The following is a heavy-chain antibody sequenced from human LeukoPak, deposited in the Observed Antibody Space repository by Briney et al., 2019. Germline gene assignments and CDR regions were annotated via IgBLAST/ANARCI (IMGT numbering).Heavy chain of an antibody. J-gene: IGHJ6*02. V-gene: IGHV4-34*01. CDR3: ARGRDPNHWEPYRNAYYYGSGKKPYYYYGMDV. CDR2: INHSGST. Sequence: SETLSLTCAVYGGSFSGYYWSWIRQPPGKGLEWIGEINHSGSTNYNPSLKSRVTISVDTSKNQFSLKLSSVTAADTAVYYCARGRDPNHWEPYRNAYYYGSGKKPYYYYGMDVWGQGTLVTVSS. CDR1: GGSFSGYY. D-gene: IGHD3-10*01.